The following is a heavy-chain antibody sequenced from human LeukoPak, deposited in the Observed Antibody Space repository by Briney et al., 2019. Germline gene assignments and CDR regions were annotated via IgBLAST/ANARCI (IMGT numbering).Heavy chain of an antibody. D-gene: IGHD4-17*01. Sequence: GETLRLSCAASGFTFSSHGMNWVRQAPGKGLEWVSGITGSGGNRYYADSVKGRFTISRDNSKNSLYLQMNSLRAADTAVYYCARDLTDYGDYVSWFDPWGQGTLVTVSS. J-gene: IGHJ5*02. CDR3: ARDLTDYGDYVSWFDP. CDR2: ITGSGGNR. V-gene: IGHV3-23*01. CDR1: GFTFSSHG.